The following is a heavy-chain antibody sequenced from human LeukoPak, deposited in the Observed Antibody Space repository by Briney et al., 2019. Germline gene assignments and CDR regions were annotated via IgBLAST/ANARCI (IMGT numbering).Heavy chain of an antibody. D-gene: IGHD6-13*01. V-gene: IGHV1-2*02. CDR3: ARFPFAPYSNSWYEVDY. J-gene: IGHJ4*02. Sequence: ASVKVSCKASGYTFTGYYMHWVRQAPGQGLEWKGWINPNSGGTNYAQKFQGRVTMTRDTSINTAYMELSRLRSDDTAVYYCARFPFAPYSNSWYEVDYWGQGTLVTVSS. CDR1: GYTFTGYY. CDR2: INPNSGGT.